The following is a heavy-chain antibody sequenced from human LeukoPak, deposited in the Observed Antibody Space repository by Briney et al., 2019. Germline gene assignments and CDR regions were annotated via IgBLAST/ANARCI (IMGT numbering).Heavy chain of an antibody. V-gene: IGHV4-39*01. CDR1: GGSIDSSSYY. J-gene: IGHJ4*02. D-gene: IGHD4/OR15-4a*01. Sequence: PSETLSLTCTVSGGSIDSSSYYWGLIRQPPGKGLEWIGSIYYSGSTYYNPSLKSRVTISVDTSKNQFSLKLSSVTAADTAVYYCSSSDYVYYFDYWGQGTLVTVSS. CDR3: SSSDYVYYFDY. CDR2: IYYSGST.